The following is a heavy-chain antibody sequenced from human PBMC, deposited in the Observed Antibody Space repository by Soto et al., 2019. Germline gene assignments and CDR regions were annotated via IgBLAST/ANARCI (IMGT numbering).Heavy chain of an antibody. CDR3: ANLVGAYSWFDP. Sequence: SETLSLTCTVSGGSISSSSYYWGWIRQPPGKGLEWIGNIYYSGSTYYNPSLKSRVTISVDTSKNQFSLKLSSVTAADTAVYYCANLVGAYSWFDPWGQGTLVTVSS. CDR2: IYYSGST. CDR1: GGSISSSSYY. J-gene: IGHJ5*02. V-gene: IGHV4-39*01. D-gene: IGHD1-26*01.